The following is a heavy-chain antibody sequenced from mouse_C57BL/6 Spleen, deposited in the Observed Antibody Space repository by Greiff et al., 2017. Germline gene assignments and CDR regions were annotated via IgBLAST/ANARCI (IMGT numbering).Heavy chain of an antibody. J-gene: IGHJ3*01. Sequence: VQLQQPGAELVKPGASVKMSCKASGYTFTSYWITWVKQRPGQGLEWIGDIYPGSGSTNYNEKFKSKATMTVDTSSSTAYMQLSRLTSEDSAVYYCASRGYYDSSYVEFAYWGQGTLVTVSA. CDR2: IYPGSGST. CDR3: ASRGYYDSSYVEFAY. CDR1: GYTFTSYW. V-gene: IGHV1-55*01. D-gene: IGHD1-1*01.